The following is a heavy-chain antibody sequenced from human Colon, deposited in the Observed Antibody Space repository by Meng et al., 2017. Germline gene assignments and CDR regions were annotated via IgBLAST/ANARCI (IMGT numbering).Heavy chain of an antibody. CDR3: ARERLSSGWYGGRWFDP. Sequence: QQWVAGLFDPSGPLSLTCAVYCGFFSGYYWSWIRQPPGKGLEWIGEINHSGSTNYNPSLKSRVTISVDTSKNQFSLKLSSVTAADTAVYYCARERLSSGWYGGRWFDPWGQGTLVTVSS. CDR1: CGFFSGYY. J-gene: IGHJ5*02. D-gene: IGHD6-19*01. CDR2: INHSGST. V-gene: IGHV4-34*01.